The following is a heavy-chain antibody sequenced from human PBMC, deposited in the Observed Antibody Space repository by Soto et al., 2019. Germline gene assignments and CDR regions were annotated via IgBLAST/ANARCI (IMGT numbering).Heavy chain of an antibody. J-gene: IGHJ4*01. CDR3: AKDMDTGWSFDY. Sequence: LILSCASSGFTFISYFMHSVREAQGKGLLWVSLINSDGNSTSYADSVKGRFTISRDNAKNTLYLQMNSLRVEDIGVYYCAKDMDTGWSFDYWGHGTLVTASS. CDR2: INSDGNST. CDR1: GFTFISYF. V-gene: IGHV3-74*01. D-gene: IGHD5-18*01.